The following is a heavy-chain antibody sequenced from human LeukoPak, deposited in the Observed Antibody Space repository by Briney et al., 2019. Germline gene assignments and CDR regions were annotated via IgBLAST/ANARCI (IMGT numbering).Heavy chain of an antibody. CDR2: INPNSGST. J-gene: IGHJ5*02. Sequence: VASVKVSCKTSGYTFTGYYIHWARQAPGQGLEWMGWINPNSGSTNYAQNFQGRVTMTRDTSINTAYMELGRLRSDDTAVYYCARSPGLDTAVVNRPWGQGTLITVSS. CDR3: ARSPGLDTAVVNRP. CDR1: GYTFTGYY. V-gene: IGHV1-2*02. D-gene: IGHD5-18*01.